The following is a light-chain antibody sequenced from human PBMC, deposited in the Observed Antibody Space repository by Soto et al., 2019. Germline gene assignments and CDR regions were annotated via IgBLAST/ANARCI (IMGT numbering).Light chain of an antibody. Sequence: EIVLTQSPATLSLSPGERATLSCRASQSVNNDFLAWYQQKPGHAPRLLIYAGSYRATGIADRVSGSGSGTDFTLTISRLEPEDFAVYDCQQYGSSPLTFGGGTKVEIK. CDR2: AGS. J-gene: IGKJ4*01. CDR1: QSVNNDF. V-gene: IGKV3-20*01. CDR3: QQYGSSPLT.